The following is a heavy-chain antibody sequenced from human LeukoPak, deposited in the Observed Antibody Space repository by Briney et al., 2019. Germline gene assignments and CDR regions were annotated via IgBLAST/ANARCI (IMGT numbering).Heavy chain of an antibody. Sequence: GGSLRLSCAASGFTFSSYSMNWVRQAPGKGLEWVAFIRNDGTIKYYADSVKGRFTISRDNSKNTLYLQMNSLRAEDTAVYYCAKTGSSSWGYFDYWGQGTLVTVSS. CDR2: IRNDGTIK. D-gene: IGHD6-13*01. V-gene: IGHV3-30*02. CDR1: GFTFSSYS. CDR3: AKTGSSSWGYFDY. J-gene: IGHJ4*02.